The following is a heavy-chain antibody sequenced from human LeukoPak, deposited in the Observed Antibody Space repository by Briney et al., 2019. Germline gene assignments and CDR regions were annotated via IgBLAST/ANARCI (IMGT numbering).Heavy chain of an antibody. CDR3: AKRRYSSGWSTDAFDI. V-gene: IGHV3-23*01. CDR2: ITSSGGST. J-gene: IGHJ3*02. D-gene: IGHD6-19*01. CDR1: GFTFSSYA. Sequence: PGGSLRLSCAASGFTFSSYAMTWVRQAPGKGLEWVSAITSSGGSTYYADSVKGRFTISRDNSKNMLYLQMNSLRAEDTAIYYCAKRRYSSGWSTDAFDIWGQGTMVTVSS.